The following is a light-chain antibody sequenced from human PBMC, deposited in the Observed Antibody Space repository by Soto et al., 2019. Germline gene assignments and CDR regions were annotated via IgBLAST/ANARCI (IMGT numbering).Light chain of an antibody. CDR2: DTT. Sequence: QSVLTQPPSVSGATGQSVTISCIGSGSNIGGGYDVHWYQQLPGVAPKLLIFDTTNRPSGVPGRFSGSNSGASASLAITGLLPEDEADFFCQSFDTNLNAVVFGGGTQLTVL. CDR3: QSFDTNLNAVV. V-gene: IGLV1-40*01. CDR1: GSNIGGGYD. J-gene: IGLJ2*01.